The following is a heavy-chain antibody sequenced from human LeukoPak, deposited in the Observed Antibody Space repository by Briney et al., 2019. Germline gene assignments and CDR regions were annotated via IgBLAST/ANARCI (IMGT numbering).Heavy chain of an antibody. J-gene: IGHJ6*03. CDR3: AKADSGYDWDHIIYYYMDV. V-gene: IGHV3-23*01. CDR1: GFTFSNYA. Sequence: GGSLRLSCAASGFTFSNYAMSWVRQAPGKGLEWVSSISDSGGSTYYADSVKGRFTISRDNSKNTLYLQMNSLRAEDTAVYYCAKADSGYDWDHIIYYYMDVWGKGTTVTVSS. D-gene: IGHD5-12*01. CDR2: ISDSGGST.